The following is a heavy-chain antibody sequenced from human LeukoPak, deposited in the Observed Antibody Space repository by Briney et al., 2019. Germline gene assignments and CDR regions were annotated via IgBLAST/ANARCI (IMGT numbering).Heavy chain of an antibody. J-gene: IGHJ5*02. CDR2: INHSGST. D-gene: IGHD3-22*01. CDR1: GGSFSGYY. V-gene: IGHV4-34*01. Sequence: SETLSLTCAVYGGSFSGYYWSWIRQPPGKGLEWIGEINHSGSTNYNPSLKSRVTISVDKSKNQFSLKLSSVTAADTAVYYCARAADSSGPNWFDPWGQGTLVTVSS. CDR3: ARAADSSGPNWFDP.